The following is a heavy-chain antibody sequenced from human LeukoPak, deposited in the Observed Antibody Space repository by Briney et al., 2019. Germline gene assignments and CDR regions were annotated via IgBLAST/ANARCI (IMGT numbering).Heavy chain of an antibody. Sequence: QSGGSLRLSCAASGFTFSSYEMNWVRQAPGKGLEWVSYISSSGSTIYYADSVKGRFTISRDNAKNSLYLQMNSLRAEDTAVYYCARVGRYDSSGYPLDYWGQGTLVTVSS. CDR2: ISSSGSTI. CDR3: ARVGRYDSSGYPLDY. CDR1: GFTFSSYE. V-gene: IGHV3-48*03. D-gene: IGHD3-22*01. J-gene: IGHJ4*02.